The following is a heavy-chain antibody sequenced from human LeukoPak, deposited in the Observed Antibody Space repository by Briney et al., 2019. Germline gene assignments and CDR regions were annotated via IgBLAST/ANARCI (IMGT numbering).Heavy chain of an antibody. CDR2: INPNSGGT. CDR3: AREYSSGWPLPYYFGY. Sequence: GASVKVSCKASGYTFTGYYMHWVRQAPGQGLEWMGWINPNSGGTNYAQKFQGRVTMTRDTSISTAYMELSGLRSDDTAVYCCAREYSSGWPLPYYFGYWGQGTLVTVSS. CDR1: GYTFTGYY. D-gene: IGHD6-19*01. J-gene: IGHJ4*02. V-gene: IGHV1-2*02.